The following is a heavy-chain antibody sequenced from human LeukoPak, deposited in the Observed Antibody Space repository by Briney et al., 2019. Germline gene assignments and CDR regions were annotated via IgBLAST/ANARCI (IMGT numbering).Heavy chain of an antibody. J-gene: IGHJ4*02. D-gene: IGHD3-22*01. CDR3: AREFYYDSSGYYY. Sequence: GGSLRLSCAASGFTVSSNYMSWVRQAPGKGLEWVSVIYSGGSTYYADSVKGRFTISRDNSKNTLYLQMNSLRAEDTAVYYCAREFYYDSSGYYYWGQGTLVTVSS. CDR2: IYSGGST. CDR1: GFTVSSNY. V-gene: IGHV3-53*01.